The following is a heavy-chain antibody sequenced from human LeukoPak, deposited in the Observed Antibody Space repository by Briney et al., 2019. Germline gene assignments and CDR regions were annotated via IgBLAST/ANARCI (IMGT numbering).Heavy chain of an antibody. D-gene: IGHD3-22*01. V-gene: IGHV4-34*01. Sequence: SETLSLTCAVYGGSFSGYYWSWIRQPPGKGLEWIGEIYHSGSTNYNPSLKSRVTISVDKSKNQFSLKLSSVTAADTAVYYCARDGHRMYYYGSSDYRFDYWGQGTLVTVSS. CDR1: GGSFSGYY. CDR2: IYHSGST. J-gene: IGHJ4*02. CDR3: ARDGHRMYYYGSSDYRFDY.